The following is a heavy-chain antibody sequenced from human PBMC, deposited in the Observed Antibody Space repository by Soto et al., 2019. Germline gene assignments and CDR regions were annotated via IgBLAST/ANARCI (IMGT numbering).Heavy chain of an antibody. J-gene: IGHJ6*02. D-gene: IGHD2-15*01. Sequence: ASVEVSCKASGHTRTDFSMHWVRQAPGHMPEWMGWLIVGNGDTKYSQKFQGRVTITRDASARTAYMELSNLRSEDTAVYYCATSEGDCGGGSCYNYFYYYGMDVWGQGTTVTVSS. CDR2: LIVGNGDT. CDR3: ATSEGDCGGGSCYNYFYYYGMDV. V-gene: IGHV1-3*01. CDR1: GHTRTDFS.